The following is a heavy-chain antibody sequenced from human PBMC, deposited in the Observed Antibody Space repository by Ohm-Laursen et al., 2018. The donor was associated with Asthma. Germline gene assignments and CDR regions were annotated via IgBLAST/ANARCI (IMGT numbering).Heavy chain of an antibody. V-gene: IGHV1-46*03. CDR3: ARGDNGSGSYDPLYYFDY. CDR2: INPSGGST. D-gene: IGHD3-10*01. CDR1: GYTFTSYY. Sequence: ASVKVSCKASGYTFTSYYMHWVRQAPGQGLEWMGIINPSGGSTSYAQKFQGRVTMTRDTSTSTVYMELSSLRSEDTAVYYCARGDNGSGSYDPLYYFDYWGQGTLVTVSS. J-gene: IGHJ4*02.